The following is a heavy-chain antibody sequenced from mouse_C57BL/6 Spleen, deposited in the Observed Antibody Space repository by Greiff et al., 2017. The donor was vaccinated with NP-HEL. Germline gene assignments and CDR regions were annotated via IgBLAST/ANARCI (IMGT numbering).Heavy chain of an antibody. CDR1: GYSFTDYN. J-gene: IGHJ4*01. V-gene: IGHV1-39*01. CDR3: ARGLYSNYDYYAMDY. Sequence: EVQGVESGPELVKPGASVKISCKASGYSFTDYNMNWVKQSNGKSLEWIGVINPNYGTTSYNQKFKGKATLTVDQSSSTAYMQLNSLTSEDSAVYYCARGLYSNYDYYAMDYWGQGTSVTVSS. CDR2: INPNYGTT. D-gene: IGHD2-5*01.